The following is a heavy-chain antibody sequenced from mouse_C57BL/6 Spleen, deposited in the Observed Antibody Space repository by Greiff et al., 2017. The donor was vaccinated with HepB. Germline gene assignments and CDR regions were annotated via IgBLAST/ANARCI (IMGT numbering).Heavy chain of an antibody. J-gene: IGHJ3*01. CDR2: INPSSGYT. V-gene: IGHV1-4*01. CDR3: ARGGSTMLTADAY. CDR1: GYTFTSYT. D-gene: IGHD2-2*01. Sequence: VQLQQSGAELARPGASVKMSCKASGYTFTSYTMHWVKQRPGQGLEWIGYINPSSGYTKYNQKFKDKATLTADKSSSTAYMQLSSLTSEDSAVYYCARGGSTMLTADAYWGQGTLVTVSA.